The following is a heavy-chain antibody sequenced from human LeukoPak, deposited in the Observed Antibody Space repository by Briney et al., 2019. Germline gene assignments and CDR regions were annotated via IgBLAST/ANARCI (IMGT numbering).Heavy chain of an antibody. CDR2: IYSGGST. V-gene: IGHV3-53*01. CDR1: GFTVSSNY. Sequence: PGGSLRLSCAASGFTVSSNYMSWVRQAPGKGLEWVSVIYSGGSTYYADSVKGRFTISRDNSKNTLYLQMNSLRAEDTAVYYCARANSVTYSYYFDFWGQGTLVTVSS. CDR3: ARANSVTYSYYFDF. J-gene: IGHJ4*02. D-gene: IGHD1-26*01.